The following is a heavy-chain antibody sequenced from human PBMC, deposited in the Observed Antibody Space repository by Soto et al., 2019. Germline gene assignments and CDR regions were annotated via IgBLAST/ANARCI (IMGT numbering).Heavy chain of an antibody. V-gene: IGHV3-30-3*01. Sequence: QVQLVESGGGVVQPGRSLRLSCAASGFTFSSYAMHWVRQAPGKGLEWVAVISYDGSNKYYADSVKGRFTISRDNSKKTLYLQMNSLRDEDTAVYYCARDGVVVFGEYRVGYFDYWGQGTLVTVSS. D-gene: IGHD3-16*01. CDR1: GFTFSSYA. J-gene: IGHJ4*02. CDR2: ISYDGSNK. CDR3: ARDGVVVFGEYRVGYFDY.